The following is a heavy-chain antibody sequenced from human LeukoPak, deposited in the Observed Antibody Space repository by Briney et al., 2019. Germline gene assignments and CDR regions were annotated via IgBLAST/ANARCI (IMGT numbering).Heavy chain of an antibody. Sequence: TGGSLRLSCAASGFTFSSYAMHWVRQAPGKGLEYVSAISSNGGSTYYANSVKGRFTISRDNSKNTLYLQMGSLRAEDMAVYYCARVSDGDLTDYWGQGTLVTVSS. D-gene: IGHD4-17*01. J-gene: IGHJ4*02. CDR3: ARVSDGDLTDY. V-gene: IGHV3-64*01. CDR1: GFTFSSYA. CDR2: ISSNGGST.